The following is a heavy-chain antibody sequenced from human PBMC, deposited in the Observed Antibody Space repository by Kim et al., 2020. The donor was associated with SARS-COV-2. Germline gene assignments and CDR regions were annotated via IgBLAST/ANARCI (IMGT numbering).Heavy chain of an antibody. CDR1: GGSISSYY. CDR3: ARDGSSGWYQGAFDI. CDR2: IYYYSGST. D-gene: IGHD6-19*01. Sequence: SETLSLTCTVSGGSISSYYWSWIRQPPGKGLEWISYIYYYSGSTNSNPSLKSRVTISVDTSKNQFSLKLSSVTAADTAVYYCARDGSSGWYQGAFDIWGQGTMVTVS. J-gene: IGHJ3*02. V-gene: IGHV4-59*13.